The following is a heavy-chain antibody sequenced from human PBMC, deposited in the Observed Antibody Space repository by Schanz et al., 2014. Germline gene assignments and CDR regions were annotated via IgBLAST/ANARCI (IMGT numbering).Heavy chain of an antibody. CDR1: GYTFTSDS. V-gene: IGHV1-46*03. CDR3: ARHGVDEAACGNY. J-gene: IGHJ4*02. Sequence: QVQLVQSGAELKKPGASVKVSCKASGYTFTSDSMHWVRRAPGQGLEWMGMINPSGGSTTYAQKFQGRVPMARDTSTNTLYREMRSLRSEDTAVYYCARHGVDEAACGNYWGQGTLVTVSS. D-gene: IGHD6-13*01. CDR2: INPSGGST.